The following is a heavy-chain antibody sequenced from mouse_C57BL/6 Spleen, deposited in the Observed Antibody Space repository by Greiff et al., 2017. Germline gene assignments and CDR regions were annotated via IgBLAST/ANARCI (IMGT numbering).Heavy chain of an antibody. V-gene: IGHV5-9*01. CDR1: GFTFSSYT. CDR3: ARHGYYGSSSYWYFDV. J-gene: IGHJ1*03. D-gene: IGHD1-1*01. CDR2: ISGGGGNT. Sequence: DVQLVESGGGLVKPGGSLKLSCAASGFTFSSYTMSWVRQTPEKRLEWVATISGGGGNTYYPDSVKGRFTISRVNAKNTLYLQMSSLRSEDTALYYCARHGYYGSSSYWYFDVWGTGTTVTVSS.